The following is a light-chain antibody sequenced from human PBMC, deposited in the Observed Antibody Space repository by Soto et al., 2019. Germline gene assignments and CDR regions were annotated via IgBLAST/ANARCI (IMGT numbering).Light chain of an antibody. Sequence: QSVLTQPASVSGSPGQSTTISCTGTSSDVGGYNFVSWYQQHPGKAPKLMIYDVTNRPSGVSNRFSGSKSGNTASLTISGLQAEDEADYYCSSYTNRNTLVFGGGTKLTVL. CDR3: SSYTNRNTLV. CDR2: DVT. J-gene: IGLJ2*01. CDR1: SSDVGGYNF. V-gene: IGLV2-14*03.